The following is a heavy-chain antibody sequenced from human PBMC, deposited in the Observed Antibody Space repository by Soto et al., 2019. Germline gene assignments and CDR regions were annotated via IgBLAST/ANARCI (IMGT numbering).Heavy chain of an antibody. J-gene: IGHJ6*03. CDR2: IYSGGST. D-gene: IGHD6-13*01. Sequence: PGGSLRLSCAASGFTVSSNYMSWVRQAPGKGLEWVSVIYSGGSTYYADSVKGRFTISRDNSKNTLYLQMNSLRAEDTAVYYCARVARRPVYSSSWNYYYYYYMDVWGKGTTVTVSS. V-gene: IGHV3-66*01. CDR1: GFTVSSNY. CDR3: ARVARRPVYSSSWNYYYYYYMDV.